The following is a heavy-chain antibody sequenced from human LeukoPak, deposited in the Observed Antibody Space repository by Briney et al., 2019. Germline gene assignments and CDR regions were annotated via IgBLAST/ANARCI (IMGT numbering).Heavy chain of an antibody. CDR2: IYYSGST. D-gene: IGHD2-2*01. CDR1: GGSISSYY. V-gene: IGHV4-59*01. Sequence: SETLSLTCTVSGGSISSYYWSWIRQPPGKGLEWIGYIYYSGSTNYNPSLKSRVTISVDTSKNQFSLKLSSVTAADTAVYYCARGSTTYDAFDIWGQVTMVTVSS. J-gene: IGHJ3*02. CDR3: ARGSTTYDAFDI.